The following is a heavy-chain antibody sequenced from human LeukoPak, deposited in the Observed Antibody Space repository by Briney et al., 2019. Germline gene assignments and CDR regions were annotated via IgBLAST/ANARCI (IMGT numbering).Heavy chain of an antibody. V-gene: IGHV4-59*01. CDR1: GGSITSYY. D-gene: IGHD2-8*02. J-gene: IGHJ4*02. CDR3: AREDKYCTATSCHYFDY. Sequence: SETLSLTCTVSGGSITSYYWSWIRQPPGKGLEWIGYIFYTGSTQYNPSLKSRVTISVDKSKNQFSLNLTSVTAADTAVYYCAREDKYCTATSCHYFDYWGQGTLVTVSS. CDR2: IFYTGST.